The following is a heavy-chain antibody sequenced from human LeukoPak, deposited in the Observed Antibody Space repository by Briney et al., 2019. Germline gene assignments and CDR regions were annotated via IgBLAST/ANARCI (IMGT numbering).Heavy chain of an antibody. Sequence: GASVKVSCKASGYTFTDYYLHWVRQAPGHGLEWMGWINPKTGVTKYAQNFQGRVTMTRDTSINTAYMEVSRLRSDDTAVFYCARDLAMYSPDLDYWGQGTLVTVSS. J-gene: IGHJ4*02. CDR3: ARDLAMYSPDLDY. V-gene: IGHV1-2*02. CDR2: INPKTGVT. D-gene: IGHD1-26*01. CDR1: GYTFTDYY.